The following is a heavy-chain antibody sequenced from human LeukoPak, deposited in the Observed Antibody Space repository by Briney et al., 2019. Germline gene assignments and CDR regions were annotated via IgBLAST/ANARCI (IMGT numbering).Heavy chain of an antibody. J-gene: IGHJ3*02. CDR3: ARGFGGI. D-gene: IGHD3-10*01. CDR2: ISYDGSNK. Sequence: GRSLRLSCAASGFTFSSYAMHWVRQAPGKGLEWVAVISYDGSNKYYADSVKGRFTISRDNSKNTLYLQMNSLRAEDTAVYYCARGFGGIWGQGTMVTVSS. CDR1: GFTFSSYA. V-gene: IGHV3-30*04.